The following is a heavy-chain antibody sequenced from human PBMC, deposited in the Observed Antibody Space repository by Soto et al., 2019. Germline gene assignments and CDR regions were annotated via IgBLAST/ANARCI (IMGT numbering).Heavy chain of an antibody. J-gene: IGHJ5*02. V-gene: IGHV4-34*01. CDR1: GGSFSGYY. CDR3: ARDHTPLNSSSWYTWFDP. D-gene: IGHD6-13*01. Sequence: SETLSLTCAVYGGSFSGYYWSWIRQPPGKGLEWIGEINHSGSTNYNPSLKSRVTISVDTSKNQFSLKLSSVTAADTAVYYCARDHTPLNSSSWYTWFDPWGQGTLVTVSS. CDR2: INHSGST.